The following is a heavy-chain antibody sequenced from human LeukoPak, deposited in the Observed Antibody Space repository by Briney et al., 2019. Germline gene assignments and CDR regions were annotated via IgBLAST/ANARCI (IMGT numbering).Heavy chain of an antibody. CDR2: IIPIFGTA. CDR1: GGTFSSYA. V-gene: IGHV1-69*01. D-gene: IGHD3-22*01. CDR3: ACRHYYDSSGYQNFDY. J-gene: IGHJ4*02. Sequence: GASVTVSCTASGGTFSSYAISWVRQAPGQGLEWMGGIIPIFGTANYAQKFQGRVTITADESTSTAYMELSSLRSEDTAVYYCACRHYYDSSGYQNFDYWGQGTLVTVSS.